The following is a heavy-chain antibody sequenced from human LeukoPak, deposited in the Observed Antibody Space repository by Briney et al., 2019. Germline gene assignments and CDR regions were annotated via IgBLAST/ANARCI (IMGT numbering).Heavy chain of an antibody. CDR2: ISWNSGSI. V-gene: IGHV3-9*01. CDR3: AKGSIAAAGIDY. J-gene: IGHJ4*02. CDR1: GFTFDDYA. Sequence: GGSLRLSCAASGFTFDDYAMHWVRQAPGKGLEWVSGISWNSGSIGYADSVKGRFTISRDNAKNSLYLQMNSLRAEDTVLYYCAKGSIAAAGIDYWGQGTLVTVSS. D-gene: IGHD6-13*01.